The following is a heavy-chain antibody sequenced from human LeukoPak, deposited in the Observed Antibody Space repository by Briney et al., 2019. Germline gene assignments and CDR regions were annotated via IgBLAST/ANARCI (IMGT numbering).Heavy chain of an antibody. CDR1: GYSFSSYW. CDR2: IDPSDSYT. V-gene: IGHV5-10-1*01. Sequence: GESLRISCKGSGYSFSSYWISWVRRMAGKGLDWMRKIDPSDSYTNYSPSFQGHVTISADKSISTTYLQWSSLKASDTAMYYCARHWGGIVGSTHAFDIWGQGTVVTVSS. CDR3: ARHWGGIVGSTHAFDI. D-gene: IGHD1-26*01. J-gene: IGHJ3*02.